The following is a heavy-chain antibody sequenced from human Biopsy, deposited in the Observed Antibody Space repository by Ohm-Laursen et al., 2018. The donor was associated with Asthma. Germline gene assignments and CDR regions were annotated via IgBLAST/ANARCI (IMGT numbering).Heavy chain of an antibody. J-gene: IGHJ4*02. CDR3: ARDVMEWYLPAFDF. V-gene: IGHV3-30-3*01. D-gene: IGHD3-3*01. Sequence: SLRLSCAAPGFTFRSYAMHWVRQAPGKGLEWVAVGGSYYDGGLKYYADSVNGRFTVSRDDSKNTLYLQMNSLRPDDTAVCYCARDVMEWYLPAFDFWGQGTLVTVSS. CDR2: GGSYYDGGLK. CDR1: GFTFRSYA.